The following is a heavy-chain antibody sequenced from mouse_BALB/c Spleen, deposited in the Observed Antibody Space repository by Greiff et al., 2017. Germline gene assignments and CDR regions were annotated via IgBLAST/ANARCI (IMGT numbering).Heavy chain of an antibody. J-gene: IGHJ4*01. CDR1: GYAFTNYL. D-gene: IGHD1-2*01. CDR2: INPGSGGT. CDR3: AREGSLLRAMDY. V-gene: IGHV1-54*01. Sequence: QVQLKESGAELVRPGTSVKVSCKASGYAFTNYLIEWVKQRPGQGLEWIGVINPGSGGTNYNEKFKGKATLTADKSSSTAYMQLSSLTSDDSAVYFCAREGSLLRAMDYWGQGTSVTVSS.